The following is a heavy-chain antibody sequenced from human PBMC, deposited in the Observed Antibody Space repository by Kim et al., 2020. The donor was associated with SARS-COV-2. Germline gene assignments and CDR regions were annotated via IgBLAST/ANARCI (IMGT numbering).Heavy chain of an antibody. CDR3: ARGGHETFVI. J-gene: IGHJ3*02. V-gene: IGHV4-59*01. D-gene: IGHD3-10*01. CDR2: IYYSGNT. CDR1: GGSISGFY. Sequence: SETLSLTCSVSGGSISGFYWSWVRQPPGKGLEWIGSIYYSGNTNYNPSLKTGVDISVDTSKNQFSLKVNSVIAADTAVYFCARGGHETFVICGQGTMVSVSS.